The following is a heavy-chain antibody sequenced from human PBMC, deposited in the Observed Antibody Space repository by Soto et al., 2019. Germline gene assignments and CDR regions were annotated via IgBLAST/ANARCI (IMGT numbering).Heavy chain of an antibody. V-gene: IGHV3-72*01. CDR2: TRNKANSHTT. CDR3: ARTRLVATGGDYFEY. J-gene: IGHJ4*02. Sequence: GGSLRLSCVVSGFTLSDHHIDWVRQAPGKGLEWVGRTRNKANSHTTEYAAPVKGRFTISRDDSENSVYLQMNSLKTEDTAVYFCARTRLVATGGDYFEYWGQGTLVTVSS. CDR1: GFTLSDHH. D-gene: IGHD5-12*01.